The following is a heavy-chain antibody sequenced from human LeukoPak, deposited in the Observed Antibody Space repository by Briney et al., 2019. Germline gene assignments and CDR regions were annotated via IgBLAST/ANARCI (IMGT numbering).Heavy chain of an antibody. CDR3: ARENWNYGRYFDY. CDR2: IYSGGST. J-gene: IGHJ4*02. Sequence: GGSLRLSCAASGFTVSSNYMSWVRQAPGKGLEWVSVIYSGGSTCYADSVKGRFTISRDNSKNTLYLQMNSLRAEDTAVYYCARENWNYGRYFDYWGQGTLVTVSS. CDR1: GFTVSSNY. D-gene: IGHD1-7*01. V-gene: IGHV3-53*01.